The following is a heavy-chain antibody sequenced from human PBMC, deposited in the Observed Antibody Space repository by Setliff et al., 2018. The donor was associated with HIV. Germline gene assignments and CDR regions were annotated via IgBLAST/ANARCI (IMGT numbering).Heavy chain of an antibody. CDR3: ARGRKKTLAVSGTRYFDF. V-gene: IGHV4-34*01. CDR1: GGSLTDFY. Sequence: PSETLSLTCAVYGGSLTDFYWTFIRQSPGKGLEWIGEITHSGSTTYDPSLKSRITVSVDTSKNQFSLKLTSVTAADMGVYYCARGRKKTLAVSGTRYFDFWGQGTLVTVSS. CDR2: ITHSGST. D-gene: IGHD6-19*01. J-gene: IGHJ4*02.